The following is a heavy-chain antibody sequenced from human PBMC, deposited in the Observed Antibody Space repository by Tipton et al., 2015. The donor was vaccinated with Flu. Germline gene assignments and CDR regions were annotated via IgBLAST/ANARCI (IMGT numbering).Heavy chain of an antibody. V-gene: IGHV4-4*07. Sequence: TLSLTCSVSGGSISSYYWSWIRQPAGKGLEWIGRIYTSGSVNYNPSLDSRLTISMDPSRNQFSLKLTSVTAADTAVYYCLREGDDFWRAYEESWGRGILVTVSS. D-gene: IGHD3-3*01. CDR1: GGSISSYY. CDR3: LREGDDFWRAYEES. CDR2: IYTSGSV. J-gene: IGHJ4*02.